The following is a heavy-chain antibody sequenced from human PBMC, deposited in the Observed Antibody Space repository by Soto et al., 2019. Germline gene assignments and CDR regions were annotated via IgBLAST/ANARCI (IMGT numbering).Heavy chain of an antibody. CDR2: IYYSGST. Sequence: QVQLQESGPGLVKPSQTLSLTCTVSGGSISSGDYYWSWIRQPPGKGLEWIGFIYYSGSTYYNPSIQSRVPISVDTSKNQFSLKLSSVTAADTAVYYCARWWFGEFFDYWGQGTLVTVSS. D-gene: IGHD3-10*01. V-gene: IGHV4-30-4*01. CDR1: GGSISSGDYY. CDR3: ARWWFGEFFDY. J-gene: IGHJ4*02.